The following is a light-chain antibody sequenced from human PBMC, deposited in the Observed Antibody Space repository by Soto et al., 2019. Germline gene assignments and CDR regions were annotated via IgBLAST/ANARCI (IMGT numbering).Light chain of an antibody. J-gene: IGLJ1*01. V-gene: IGLV1-40*01. Sequence: QSVLTQPPSVSGAPGQRVTISCTGSSSNIGAGHDVHWYQQLPGTAPKLLIYGNSNRPSGVPDRFSGSKSGTSASLAITGLRAEDEADYYCQSYDSSLSGFYVFGTGTKVTVL. CDR3: QSYDSSLSGFYV. CDR1: SSNIGAGHD. CDR2: GNS.